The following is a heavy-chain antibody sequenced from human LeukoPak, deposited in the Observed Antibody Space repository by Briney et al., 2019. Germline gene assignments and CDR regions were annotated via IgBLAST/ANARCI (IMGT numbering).Heavy chain of an antibody. V-gene: IGHV3-23*01. CDR1: GFIFSNYA. J-gene: IGHJ4*02. Sequence: GASLRLSCAASGFIFSNYAMSWVRQAPGKGLEWVSAIGGRDGGTYYADSVKGRFTVSRDDPKNTLYLQMNTLRAGDTAVYYCAKWGDYDILTGYYDSDYWGQGTLVTVSS. CDR2: IGGRDGGT. D-gene: IGHD3-9*01. CDR3: AKWGDYDILTGYYDSDY.